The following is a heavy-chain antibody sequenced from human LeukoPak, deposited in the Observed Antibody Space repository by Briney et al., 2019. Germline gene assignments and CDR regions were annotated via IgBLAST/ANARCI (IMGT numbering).Heavy chain of an antibody. CDR1: GFTFSSYD. V-gene: IGHV3-13*01. D-gene: IGHD5-12*01. CDR3: ARGSDLVAVTYWYFDL. J-gene: IGHJ2*01. Sequence: GGSLRLSCAASGFTFSSYDMHWVRQATGKGLEWVSAIGTAGDTYYPGPVKGRFTISRENAKNSLYLQMNSLRAGDTAVYYCARGSDLVAVTYWYFDLWGRGTLVTVSS. CDR2: IGTAGDT.